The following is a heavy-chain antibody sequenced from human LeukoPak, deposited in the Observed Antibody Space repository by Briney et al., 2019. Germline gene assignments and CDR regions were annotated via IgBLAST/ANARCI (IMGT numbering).Heavy chain of an antibody. CDR1: GFTFSSYA. CDR2: ISGSGGST. V-gene: IGHV3-23*01. Sequence: GGSLRLSCAASGFTFSSYAMSWVRQAPGKGLEWVSAISGSGGSTYYADSVKGRFTISRDNSKNTLYLQMNSLRAEDTAVYYCAKVMGWLGATNGDAFGIWGQGTMVTVSS. CDR3: AKVMGWLGATNGDAFGI. D-gene: IGHD1-26*01. J-gene: IGHJ3*02.